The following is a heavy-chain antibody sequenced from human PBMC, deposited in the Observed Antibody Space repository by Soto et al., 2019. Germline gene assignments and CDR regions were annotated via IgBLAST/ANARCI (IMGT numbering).Heavy chain of an antibody. V-gene: IGHV1-18*01. CDR3: AKNGQPPYYYYGMDV. CDR2: ISGYNGDT. CDR1: GYAFTRYG. Sequence: ASVKVSCKASGYAFTRYGISWVRQAPGQGLEWMGWISGYNGDTKYAQKFQGRVTMTIGTSTTTTYMELRSLTSDDTAVYYCAKNGQPPYYYYGMDVWGQGTTVTVSS. J-gene: IGHJ6*02. D-gene: IGHD2-8*01.